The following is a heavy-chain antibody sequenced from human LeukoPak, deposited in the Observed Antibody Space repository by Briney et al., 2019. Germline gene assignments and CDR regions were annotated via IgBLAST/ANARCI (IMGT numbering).Heavy chain of an antibody. Sequence: SETLSLTCTVSGGSISSSNYYWGWIRQPPGKGLEWIASIYYSGSTYYNPSLKSRVTISVDTSKNQFSLKLNSVTAADTAVYYCAKGGPEASAGLSWFDPWGQGTLVTVSS. J-gene: IGHJ5*02. CDR3: AKGGPEASAGLSWFDP. CDR1: GGSISSSNYY. V-gene: IGHV4-39*07. D-gene: IGHD1-14*01. CDR2: IYYSGST.